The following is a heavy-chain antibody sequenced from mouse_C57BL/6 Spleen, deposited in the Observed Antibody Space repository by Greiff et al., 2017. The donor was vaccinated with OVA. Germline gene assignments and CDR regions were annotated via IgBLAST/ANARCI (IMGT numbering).Heavy chain of an antibody. CDR1: GYTFPDYY. CDR3: ATRYYYGSSSFAY. D-gene: IGHD1-1*01. CDR2: INPYNGGT. J-gene: IGHJ3*01. Sequence: EVQLQQSGPVLVKPGASVKMSCKASGYTFPDYYMNWVKQSPGKRLEWIGVINPYNGGTSYNQKFKGKATLTVDKSSSTAYMELNILTSEDSAVYYCATRYYYGSSSFAYWGQGTLVTVSA. V-gene: IGHV1-19*01.